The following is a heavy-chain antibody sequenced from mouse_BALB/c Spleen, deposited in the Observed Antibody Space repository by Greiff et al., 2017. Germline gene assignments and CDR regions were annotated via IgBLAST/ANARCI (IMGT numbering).Heavy chain of an antibody. CDR1: GFTFSSYT. CDR2: ISNGGGST. CDR3: AEQEGYGSSYDMDY. J-gene: IGHJ4*01. D-gene: IGHD1-1*01. V-gene: IGHV5-12-2*01. Sequence: EVMLVESGGGLVQPGGSLKLSCAASGFTFSSYTMSWVRQTPEKRLEWVAYISNGGGSTYYPDTVKGRFTISRDNAKNTLYLQMSSLKSEDTAMYYGAEQEGYGSSYDMDYWGQGTSVTVSS.